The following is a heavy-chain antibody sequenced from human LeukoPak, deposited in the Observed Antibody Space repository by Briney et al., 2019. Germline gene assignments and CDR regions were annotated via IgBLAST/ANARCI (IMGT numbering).Heavy chain of an antibody. CDR3: ARHTRSYDYVWGSYRPYAFDI. J-gene: IGHJ3*02. CDR1: GYSFTSYW. CDR2: IYPGDSDT. Sequence: GESLKISCKGSGYSFTSYWIGWVRQMPGKGLEWMGIIYPGDSDTRYSPSFQGQVTISADKSISTAYLQWSSLKASDTAMYYCARHTRSYDYVWGSYRPYAFDIWGQGTMVTVSS. D-gene: IGHD3-16*02. V-gene: IGHV5-51*01.